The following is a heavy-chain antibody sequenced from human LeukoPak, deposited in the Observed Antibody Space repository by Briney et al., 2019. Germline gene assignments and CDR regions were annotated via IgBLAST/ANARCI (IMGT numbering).Heavy chain of an antibody. Sequence: PSETLSLTCTVSGGSISSSSYYWGWIRQPPGKGLEWIGSIYYSGSTYYNPSLKSRVTISVDTSKNQFSLKLSSVTAADTAVYYCARSIAAAGTRLRNALGYWGQGTLVTVSS. CDR3: ARSIAAAGTRLRNALGY. J-gene: IGHJ4*02. D-gene: IGHD6-13*01. CDR2: IYYSGST. V-gene: IGHV4-39*07. CDR1: GGSISSSSYY.